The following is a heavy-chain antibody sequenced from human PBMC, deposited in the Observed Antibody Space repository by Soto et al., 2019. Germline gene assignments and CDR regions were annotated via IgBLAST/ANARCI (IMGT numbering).Heavy chain of an antibody. V-gene: IGHV1-69*12. CDR1: GGTFSSYA. D-gene: IGHD2-15*01. Sequence: QVQLVQSGAEVKKPGSSVKVSCKASGGTFSSYAISWVRQAPGQGLEWMGGIIPIFGTANYAQKFQGRVTITADESTRTANMELTSLRSEEPAVYYCARHPGGRGYYYGMDVWGQGTTVTVSS. CDR2: IIPIFGTA. J-gene: IGHJ6*01. CDR3: ARHPGGRGYYYGMDV.